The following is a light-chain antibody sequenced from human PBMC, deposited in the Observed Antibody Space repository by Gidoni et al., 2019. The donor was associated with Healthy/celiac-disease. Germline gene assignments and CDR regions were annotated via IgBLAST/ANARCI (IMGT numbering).Light chain of an antibody. CDR3: SSYTSSSTRV. V-gene: IGLV2-14*01. CDR2: DVS. CDR1: SCDVGGYNY. Sequence: QSALTQPASVSGSPGQSITISCTGTSCDVGGYNYVSWYQQHPGKAPKLMIYDVSNRPSGVSNRSSGSKSGNTASLTISGLQAEDEADYYCSSYTSSSTRVFGGGTKLTVL. J-gene: IGLJ2*01.